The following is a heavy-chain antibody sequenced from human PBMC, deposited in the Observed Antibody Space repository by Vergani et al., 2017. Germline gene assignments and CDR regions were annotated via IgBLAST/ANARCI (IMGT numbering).Heavy chain of an antibody. CDR3: ARAPMGSGYSDY. Sequence: QVQLVESGGGVVQPGGSLRLSCAASGFTFNSYGMHWVRQAPGKGLEWVASIRSDESRRYYGDSMEGPFTISRDNSKNTLYLQMKSLRPEDTAVYYCARAPMGSGYSDYWGQGTLVTVSS. V-gene: IGHV3-30*02. J-gene: IGHJ4*02. CDR2: IRSDESRR. CDR1: GFTFNSYG. D-gene: IGHD3-22*01.